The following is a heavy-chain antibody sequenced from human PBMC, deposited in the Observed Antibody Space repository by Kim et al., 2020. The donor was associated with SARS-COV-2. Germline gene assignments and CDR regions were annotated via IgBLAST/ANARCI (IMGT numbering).Heavy chain of an antibody. CDR2: IWYDGSNK. D-gene: IGHD3-3*01. CDR1: GFTFSSYG. CDR3: AKGGATYFFATEDY. V-gene: IGHV3-33*06. Sequence: GGSLRLSCAASGFTFSSYGMHWVRQAPGKGLEWVAVIWYDGSNKYYADSVKGRFTISRDNSKNTLYLQMNSLRAEDTAVYYCAKGGATYFFATEDYWGQG. J-gene: IGHJ4*02.